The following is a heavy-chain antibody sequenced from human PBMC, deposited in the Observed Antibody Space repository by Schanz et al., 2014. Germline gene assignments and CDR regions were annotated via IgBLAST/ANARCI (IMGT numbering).Heavy chain of an antibody. Sequence: QVHLVQSGAEVKKPGASVKVSCKASGYNITSNDVTWVRQAPGQGLEWMGWISAYTNNTNYAQKGQGRVTMTTDTSTSTAYMELRSLRSDDTAVYYCARAKRFGDMDVWGQGTTVTVSS. CDR1: GYNITSND. CDR3: ARAKRFGDMDV. V-gene: IGHV1-18*01. D-gene: IGHD3-10*01. J-gene: IGHJ6*02. CDR2: ISAYTNNT.